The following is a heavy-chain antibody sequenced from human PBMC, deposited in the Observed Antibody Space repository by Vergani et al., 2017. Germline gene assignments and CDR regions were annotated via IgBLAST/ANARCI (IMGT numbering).Heavy chain of an antibody. CDR2: IIPIFGTA. CDR3: ARDQITMVRRVITRYYFDY. CDR1: GGTFSSYA. Sequence: QVQLVQSGAEVKKPGSSVKVSCKASGGTFSSYAISWVRQAPGQGLEWMGGIIPIFGTANYAQKFQGRVTITADESTSTAYMELSSLRSEDAAVYYCARDQITMVRRVITRYYFDYWGQGTLVTVSS. D-gene: IGHD3-10*01. J-gene: IGHJ4*02. V-gene: IGHV1-69*01.